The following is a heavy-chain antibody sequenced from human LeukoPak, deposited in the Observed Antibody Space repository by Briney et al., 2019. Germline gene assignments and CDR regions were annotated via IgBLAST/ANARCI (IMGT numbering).Heavy chain of an antibody. CDR2: ISSSSSTI. CDR1: GFTFSSYS. Sequence: SGGSLRLSCAASGFTFSSYSMNWVRQAPGKGLEWVSSISSSSSTIYYADSVKGRFTISRDNAKNSLYVQMNSLRAEDTAVYYCARATHTIFGVGTYYYYYYMGVWGKGTTVTVSS. V-gene: IGHV3-48*01. CDR3: ARATHTIFGVGTYYYYYYMGV. J-gene: IGHJ6*03. D-gene: IGHD3-3*01.